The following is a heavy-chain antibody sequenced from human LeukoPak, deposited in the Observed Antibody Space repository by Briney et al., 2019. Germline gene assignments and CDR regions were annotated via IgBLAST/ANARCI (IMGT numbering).Heavy chain of an antibody. CDR1: GYTFTSYD. CDR3: ASNRGTTVTTNDAFDI. Sequence: ASVKVSCKASGYTFTSYDINWVRQATGQGLEWMGWMNPNSGNTGYAQKFQGRVTMTRNTSISTAYMELSSLRSEDTAVYYCASNRGTTVTTNDAFDIWGQGTMVTVSS. D-gene: IGHD4-17*01. J-gene: IGHJ3*02. V-gene: IGHV1-8*01. CDR2: MNPNSGNT.